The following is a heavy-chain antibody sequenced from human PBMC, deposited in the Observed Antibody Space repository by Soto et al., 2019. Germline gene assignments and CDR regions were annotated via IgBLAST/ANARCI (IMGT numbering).Heavy chain of an antibody. CDR2: ISYDGSNK. V-gene: IGHV3-30-3*01. J-gene: IGHJ6*02. CDR1: GFTFSSYA. CDR3: ARDPHIVPYPHYSYYYGMDV. D-gene: IGHD2-8*01. Sequence: GGSLRLSCAASGFTFSSYAMHWVRQAPGKGLEWVAVISYDGSNKYYADSVKGQFTISRDNSKNTLYLQMNSLRAEDTAVYYCARDPHIVPYPHYSYYYGMDVWGQGTTVTVSS.